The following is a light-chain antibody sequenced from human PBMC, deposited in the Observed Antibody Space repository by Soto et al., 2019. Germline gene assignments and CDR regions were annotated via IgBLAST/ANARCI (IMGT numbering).Light chain of an antibody. CDR2: DVS. V-gene: IGKV1-5*01. CDR1: QSINGR. J-gene: IGKJ2*01. Sequence: DIQMTQSPSTLSASIGDRVTITCRASQSINGRLAWYQQKPGRPPKLLIYDVSILESGVPSRFSGSGSGTDFTLTISSLRPDDFATFYCQQYKIYPYTFGQGTRLDIQ. CDR3: QQYKIYPYT.